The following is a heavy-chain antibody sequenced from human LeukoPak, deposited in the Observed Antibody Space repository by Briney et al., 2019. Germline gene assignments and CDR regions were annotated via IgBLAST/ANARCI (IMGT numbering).Heavy chain of an antibody. J-gene: IGHJ5*02. Sequence: GGSLRLSCAASGFTFSSYSMSWVRQAPGKGLEWVSSISSSSSYIYYADSVKGRFTISRDNAKNSLYLQMNSLRAEDTAVYYCASPIVATIVSWGQGTLVTVSS. CDR3: ASPIVATIVS. D-gene: IGHD5-12*01. CDR2: ISSSSSYI. CDR1: GFTFSSYS. V-gene: IGHV3-21*01.